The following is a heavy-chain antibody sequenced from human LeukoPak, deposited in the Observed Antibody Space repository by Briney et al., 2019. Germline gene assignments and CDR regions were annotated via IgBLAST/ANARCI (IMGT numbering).Heavy chain of an antibody. J-gene: IGHJ6*02. CDR2: TYYRSKLYN. CDR3: ARDIVVVPAAQVPYYYGMDV. V-gene: IGHV6-1*01. CDR1: GDSVSSNSAA. Sequence: SQTLSLTCAISGDSVSSNSAAWNWIRQSPSRGLEWLGRTYYRSKLYNDYAVSVKSRITINPDTSKNQFSLQLNSVTPEDTAVYYCARDIVVVPAAQVPYYYGMDVWGQGTTVTVSS. D-gene: IGHD2-2*01.